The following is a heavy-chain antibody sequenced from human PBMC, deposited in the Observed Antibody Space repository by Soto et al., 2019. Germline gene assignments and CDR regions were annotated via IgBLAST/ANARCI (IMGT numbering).Heavy chain of an antibody. J-gene: IGHJ4*02. CDR2: INPSGST. Sequence: QVQLQQWGAGLLKPSETLSLTCAVYGGSFSGYYWSWIRQPPGKGLEWIGEINPSGSTNYNPSLKSRVTISVDTSKNQFSLKLSSVTAADTAVYYCARGQFWRSSFDYWGQGTLVTVSS. V-gene: IGHV4-34*02. CDR3: ARGQFWRSSFDY. CDR1: GGSFSGYY. D-gene: IGHD6-13*01.